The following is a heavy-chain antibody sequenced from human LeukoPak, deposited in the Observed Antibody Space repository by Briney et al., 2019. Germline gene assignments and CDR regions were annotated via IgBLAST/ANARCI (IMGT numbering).Heavy chain of an antibody. CDR2: IKSDGIST. CDR3: VRDRYYNMDV. V-gene: IGHV3-74*01. J-gene: IGHJ6*02. Sequence: GGSLRLSCAASGFTFSSYWMHWVRQAPGKELVWVPRIKSDGISTTYADSVKGRFTISRDNAKNALYLQMNSLRAEDTAVYYCVRDRYYNMDVWGQGTTVTVSS. CDR1: GFTFSSYW.